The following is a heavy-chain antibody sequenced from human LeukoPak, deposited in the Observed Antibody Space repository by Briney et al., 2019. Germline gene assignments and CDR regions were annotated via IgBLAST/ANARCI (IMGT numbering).Heavy chain of an antibody. D-gene: IGHD3-22*01. J-gene: IGHJ4*02. CDR3: AGLVGRYSSGLYYYYFDY. Sequence: PSETLSLTCTVSGDSINSLDLWSWVRQPPGKGLEWIGDMYLSGTTHSNPSVKSRVTISIDKSMNQLFLNLSSVTAADTAVYYCAGLVGRYSSGLYYYYFDYWGQGTLVTVSS. CDR1: GDSINSLDL. V-gene: IGHV4-4*02. CDR2: MYLSGTT.